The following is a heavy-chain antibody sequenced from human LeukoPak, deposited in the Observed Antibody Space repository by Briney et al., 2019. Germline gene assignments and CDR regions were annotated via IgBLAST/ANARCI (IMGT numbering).Heavy chain of an antibody. CDR2: VNGDGSAT. Sequence: GGSLRLSCAASGFTFSNYWMHWVRQASGKGLVWVSRVNGDGSATNYADSVKGRFTISRDNAKNTLYLQMNSLRPEDTAVYYCARNHYGSVDYWGQGTLVTVSS. CDR3: ARNHYGSVDY. V-gene: IGHV3-74*01. CDR1: GFTFSNYW. D-gene: IGHD3-10*01. J-gene: IGHJ4*02.